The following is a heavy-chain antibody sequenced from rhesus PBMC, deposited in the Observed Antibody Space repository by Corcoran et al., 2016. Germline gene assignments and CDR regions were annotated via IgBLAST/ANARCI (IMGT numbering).Heavy chain of an antibody. J-gene: IGHJ4*01. V-gene: IGHV3-54*02. CDR3: TRFDY. CDR1: GFTFNMYG. Sequence: EVQLVESGRGLVQPGGSVELSCEGSGFTFNMYGLHWDRQAPGKGLEWVAVISSDGSTKYLADSVKDRFTISRDNSNNMVYLQMNNLKLEDTAVYYCTRFDYWGQGVVVTVSS. CDR2: ISSDGSTK.